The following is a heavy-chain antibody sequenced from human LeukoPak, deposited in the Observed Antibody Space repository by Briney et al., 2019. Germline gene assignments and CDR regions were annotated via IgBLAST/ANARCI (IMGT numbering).Heavy chain of an antibody. V-gene: IGHV6-1*01. CDR3: ARGDANIYYYYYAMDV. CDR2: TYYRSRWYN. Sequence: SQTLSLTFAISGDSVSSNSAAWNWFRQSPSRGLEWLGRTYYRSRWYNDYAISVRGRITINPDTSKNQFSLQLNSVTPEDTAVYYCARGDANIYYYYYAMDVWGQGTTVTVSS. J-gene: IGHJ6*02. D-gene: IGHD3-16*01. CDR1: GDSVSSNSAA.